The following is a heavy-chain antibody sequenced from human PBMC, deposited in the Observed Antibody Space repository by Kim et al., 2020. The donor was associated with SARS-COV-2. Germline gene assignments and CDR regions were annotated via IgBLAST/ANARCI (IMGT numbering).Heavy chain of an antibody. D-gene: IGHD1-26*01. V-gene: IGHV3-33*06. J-gene: IGHJ6*02. CDR3: AKEGGSRYYGMDV. Sequence: YADSVKGRFTISRDNSKNTLYLQMNSLRAEDTAVYYCAKEGGSRYYGMDVWGQGTTVTVSS.